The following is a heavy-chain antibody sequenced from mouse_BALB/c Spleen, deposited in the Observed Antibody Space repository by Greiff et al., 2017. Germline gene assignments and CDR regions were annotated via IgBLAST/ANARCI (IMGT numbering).Heavy chain of an antibody. J-gene: IGHJ4*01. CDR2: IYPGSGST. D-gene: IGHD1-1*01. CDR3: ARNYYGSSLYAMDY. Sequence: QVQLQQSGAELVKPGTSVKLSCKASGYNFTSYWINWVKLRPGQGLEWIGDIYPGSGSTNYNEKFKSKATLTVDTSSSTAYMQLSSLASEDSALYYCARNYYGSSLYAMDYWGQGTSVTVSS. V-gene: IGHV1-55*01. CDR1: GYNFTSYW.